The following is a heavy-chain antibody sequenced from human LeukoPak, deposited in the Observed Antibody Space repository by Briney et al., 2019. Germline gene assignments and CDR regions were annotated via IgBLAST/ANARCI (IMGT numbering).Heavy chain of an antibody. J-gene: IGHJ4*02. V-gene: IGHV3-30*04. D-gene: IGHD2-21*02. CDR2: IFYDGSRT. CDR1: GFTFNIYS. CDR3: VGGPRGSDCQFDY. Sequence: GGSLRLSCVASGFTFNIYSMHWVRQAPGKGLEWVAVIFYDGSRTHYADSVQGRFSISRDNSKDTVYLHINNPRTEDTALYYCVGGPRGSDCQFDYWGQGTLVAVSS.